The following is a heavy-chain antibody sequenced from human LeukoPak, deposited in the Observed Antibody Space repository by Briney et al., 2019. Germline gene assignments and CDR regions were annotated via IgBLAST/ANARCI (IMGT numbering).Heavy chain of an antibody. V-gene: IGHV1-46*01. D-gene: IGHD2-21*02. CDR1: GYTFTSCY. Sequence: ASVKVSCKASGYTFTSCYMHWVRQAPGQGLEWMGIINPSGGNTNHAQKFQGRVTMTRDTSTSTVYMELSSLRFEDTAVYYCARGSAPHCGGDCYSEGDFDYWGQGTLVTVSS. J-gene: IGHJ4*02. CDR2: INPSGGNT. CDR3: ARGSAPHCGGDCYSEGDFDY.